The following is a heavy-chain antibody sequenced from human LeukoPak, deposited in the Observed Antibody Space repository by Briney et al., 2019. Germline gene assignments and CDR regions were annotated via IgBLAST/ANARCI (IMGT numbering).Heavy chain of an antibody. Sequence: GSLRLSCAASGFTFSNYSMNWIRQPPGKGLEWIGTIYYSGSTYYNPSLKSRVTISVDTSKNQFSLKLSSVTAADTAVYYCACLTTADAFDIWGQGTMVTVSS. J-gene: IGHJ3*02. CDR3: ACLTTADAFDI. D-gene: IGHD3-22*01. CDR2: IYYSGST. CDR1: GFTFSNYS. V-gene: IGHV4-39*07.